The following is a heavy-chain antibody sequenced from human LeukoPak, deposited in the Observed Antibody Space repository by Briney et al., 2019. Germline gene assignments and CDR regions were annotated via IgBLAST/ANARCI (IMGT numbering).Heavy chain of an antibody. D-gene: IGHD6-13*01. Sequence: GRSLRLSCAASGFTFSSYGMHWVRQAPGKGLEWVAVIWYDGSNKYYADSVKGRFTTSRDNSKNTLYLQMNSLRAEDTAVYYCARDADSSSWYDEYYFDYWGQGTLVTVSS. CDR1: GFTFSSYG. CDR2: IWYDGSNK. CDR3: ARDADSSSWYDEYYFDY. J-gene: IGHJ4*02. V-gene: IGHV3-33*01.